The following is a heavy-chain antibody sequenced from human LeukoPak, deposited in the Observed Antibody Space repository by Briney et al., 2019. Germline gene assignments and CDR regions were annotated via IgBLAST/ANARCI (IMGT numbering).Heavy chain of an antibody. CDR1: GGSISSGGYY. D-gene: IGHD6-13*01. CDR2: IYHSGST. J-gene: IGHJ6*02. Sequence: PSETLSLTCTVSGGSISSGGYYWSWIRQPPGKGLEWIGYIYHSGSTYYNPSLKSRVTMSVDRSKNQFSLKLSSVTAADTAVYYCARDSRGQHSRVYGMDVWGQGTTVTVSS. CDR3: ARDSRGQHSRVYGMDV. V-gene: IGHV4-30-2*01.